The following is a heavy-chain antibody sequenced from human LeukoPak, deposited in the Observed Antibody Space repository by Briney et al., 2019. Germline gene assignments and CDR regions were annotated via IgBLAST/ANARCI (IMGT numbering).Heavy chain of an antibody. J-gene: IGHJ3*02. CDR2: VTGNGGST. V-gene: IGHV3-20*01. CDR3: ARDRSYGSFDI. Sequence: GGSLRFSCAASGFTFDNYGMSWVRQAPGKGLEWISGVTGNGGSTGYADSVKGRFTISRDNAKNSLYLQLNSLRAEDAALYHCARDRSYGSFDIWGQGTMVTVSS. D-gene: IGHD5-18*01. CDR1: GFTFDNYG.